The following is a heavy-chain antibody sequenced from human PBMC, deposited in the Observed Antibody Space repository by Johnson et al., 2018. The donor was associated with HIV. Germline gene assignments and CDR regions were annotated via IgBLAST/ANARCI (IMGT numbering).Heavy chain of an antibody. D-gene: IGHD3-3*01. CDR3: ARDRRQFLEWLSDAFDI. J-gene: IGHJ3*02. V-gene: IGHV3-30*19. CDR1: GFTFSSYG. CDR2: ISYDGSNK. Sequence: QVQLVESGGGVVQPGGSLRLSCAASGFTFSSYGMHWVRQAPGKGLEWVAVISYDGSNKYYADSVTGRFTISRDNSKNTLYLQMNSLRAEDMAVYYCARDRRQFLEWLSDAFDIWGQGTMVTVSS.